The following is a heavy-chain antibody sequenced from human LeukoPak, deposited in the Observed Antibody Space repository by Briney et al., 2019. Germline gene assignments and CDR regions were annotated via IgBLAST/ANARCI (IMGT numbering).Heavy chain of an antibody. Sequence: PSETLSLTCAVYGGSFSGYYWSWIRQPPGKGLEWIGEINHSGSTNYNPSLKSRVTISVDTSKNQFSLKLSSVTAADTAVYYCARRRAAAGTIRYFDYWGQGTLVTVSS. J-gene: IGHJ4*02. D-gene: IGHD6-13*01. CDR2: INHSGST. CDR3: ARRRAAAGTIRYFDY. CDR1: GGSFSGYY. V-gene: IGHV4-34*01.